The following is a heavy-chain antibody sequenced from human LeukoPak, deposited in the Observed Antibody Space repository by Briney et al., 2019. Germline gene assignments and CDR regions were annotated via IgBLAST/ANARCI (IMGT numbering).Heavy chain of an antibody. Sequence: SETLSLTCTVSGGSISTYYWSGIRQPAGKGLEWIGRIYNSGSTNYNPSLKSRVTMSVDTSKNQFSLKLSSVTAADTAVYYCARNDYASQVDYWGQGTLVTVSS. CDR3: ARNDYASQVDY. CDR1: GGSISTYY. J-gene: IGHJ4*02. CDR2: IYNSGST. D-gene: IGHD3-10*01. V-gene: IGHV4-4*07.